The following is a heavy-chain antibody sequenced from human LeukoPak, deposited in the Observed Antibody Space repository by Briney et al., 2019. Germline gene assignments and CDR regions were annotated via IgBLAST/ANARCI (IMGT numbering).Heavy chain of an antibody. V-gene: IGHV4-39*02. CDR1: GGSISSSSYY. D-gene: IGHD3-9*01. J-gene: IGHJ6*04. CDR2: IYYSGST. Sequence: SETLSLTCTVSGGSISSSSYYWGWIRQPPGKGLEWIGSIYYSGSTYYNPSLKSRVTISVDTSKNQFSLKLSSVTAADTAVYYCARDSWLKYYDILTGNSYYYYGMDVWGKGTTVTVSS. CDR3: ARDSWLKYYDILTGNSYYYYGMDV.